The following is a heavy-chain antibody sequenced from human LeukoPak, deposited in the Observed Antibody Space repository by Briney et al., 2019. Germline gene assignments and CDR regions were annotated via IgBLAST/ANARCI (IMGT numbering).Heavy chain of an antibody. D-gene: IGHD1-1*01. Sequence: PGGSLRLSCAASGFTFSTYGMHWVRQAPGKGLEWVAVISYDGGNKYYADSVKGRFTISRDNSKNTLYLQMNSLRAEDTAVYYCASTTKYYYYYGMDVWGQGTTVTVSS. CDR3: ASTTKYYYYYGMDV. V-gene: IGHV3-33*05. CDR1: GFTFSTYG. J-gene: IGHJ6*02. CDR2: ISYDGGNK.